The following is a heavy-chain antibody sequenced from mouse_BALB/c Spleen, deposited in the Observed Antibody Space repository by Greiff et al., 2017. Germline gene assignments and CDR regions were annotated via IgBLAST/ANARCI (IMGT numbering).Heavy chain of an antibody. V-gene: IGHV1-7*01. J-gene: IGHJ4*01. CDR3: ARYYGSSYAMDY. CDR1: GYTFTSYW. D-gene: IGHD1-1*01. Sequence: QVQLQQSGADLAKPGASVKMSCKASGYTFTSYWMHWVKQRPGQGLEWIGYINPSTGYTEYNQKFKDKATLTADKSSSTAYMQLSNLTSEDSAVYYCARYYGSSYAMDYWGQGTSVTVSS. CDR2: INPSTGYT.